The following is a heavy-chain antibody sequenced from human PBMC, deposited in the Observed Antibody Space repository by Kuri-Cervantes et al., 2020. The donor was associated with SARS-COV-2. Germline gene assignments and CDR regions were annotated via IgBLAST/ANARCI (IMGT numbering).Heavy chain of an antibody. J-gene: IGHJ6*03. CDR3: ARRFTIFRPDYYYYYMDV. Sequence: GESLKISCAASGFTFSSYGMHWVRQAPGKGLEWVAVISYDGSNKYYADSVKGRFTISRDNSKNTLYLQMNSLRAEDTAVYYCARRFTIFRPDYYYYYMDVWGKGTTVTVSS. CDR2: ISYDGSNK. CDR1: GFTFSSYG. V-gene: IGHV3-30*03. D-gene: IGHD3-3*01.